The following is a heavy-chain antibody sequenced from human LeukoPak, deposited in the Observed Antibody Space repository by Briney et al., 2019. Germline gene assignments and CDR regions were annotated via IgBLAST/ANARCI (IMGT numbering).Heavy chain of an antibody. CDR2: IIPIFGTA. J-gene: IGHJ4*02. D-gene: IGHD6-19*01. CDR3: AREAGIAVAGIDAYYSDY. V-gene: IGHV1-69*13. Sequence: SVKVSCKASGGTFSSYAISWVRQAPGQGLEWMGGIIPIFGTANYAQKFQGRVTITADESTSTAYMELSSLRSEDTAVYYCAREAGIAVAGIDAYYSDYWGQGTLVTVSS. CDR1: GGTFSSYA.